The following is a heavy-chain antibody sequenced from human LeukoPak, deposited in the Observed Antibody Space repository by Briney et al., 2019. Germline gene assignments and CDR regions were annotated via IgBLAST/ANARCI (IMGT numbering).Heavy chain of an antibody. J-gene: IGHJ4*02. CDR2: ISYDERNQ. D-gene: IGHD4-23*01. CDR3: AITPDGTTVDFDY. Sequence: PGRSLRLSCAASGFTLSNYVMHWVRPAPGKGLEWVALISYDERNQFFVDSVKGRFSISRDNSKNTLYLQMNSLRPEDTAVYYCAITPDGTTVDFDYWGQGTLVTVSS. CDR1: GFTLSNYV. V-gene: IGHV3-30*04.